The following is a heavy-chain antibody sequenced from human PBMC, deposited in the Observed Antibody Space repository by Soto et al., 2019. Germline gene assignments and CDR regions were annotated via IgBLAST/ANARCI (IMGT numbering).Heavy chain of an antibody. J-gene: IGHJ6*02. D-gene: IGHD1-26*01. CDR3: AREAAKWGEYGMDV. Sequence: QVQLVESGGGVVQPGRSLRLSCAASGFTFSSYAMHWVRQAPGKGLEWVAVISYDGSNKYYADSVKGRFTISRDNSKNPSYLQMNNLRAEDTAVYYWAREAAKWGEYGMDVWGQGTTVTVSS. CDR1: GFTFSSYA. V-gene: IGHV3-30-3*01. CDR2: ISYDGSNK.